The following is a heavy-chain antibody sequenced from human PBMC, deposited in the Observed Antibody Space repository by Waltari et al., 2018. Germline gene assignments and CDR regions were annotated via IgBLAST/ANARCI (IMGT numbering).Heavy chain of an antibody. J-gene: IGHJ3*01. D-gene: IGHD3-10*01. Sequence: EVQLVESGGGLVHPGGSLRLSCEASGFTFSTFWMHWVRHLPGKGLVWVSHTKPDATSTDYGDSVEGRFTISRDNAKNTLYLQMNSLRAEDTAIYYCVRDLYGRDDVWGQGSMVTVSS. CDR3: VRDLYGRDDV. CDR2: TKPDATST. V-gene: IGHV3-74*01. CDR1: GFTFSTFW.